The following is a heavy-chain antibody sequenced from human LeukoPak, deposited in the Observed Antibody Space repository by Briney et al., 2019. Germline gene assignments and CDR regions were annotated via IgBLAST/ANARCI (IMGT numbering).Heavy chain of an antibody. Sequence: KPSETLSLTCAGYGGSFSGYYRSWIRQPPGKGLEGIGEINHSGSTNYNPSLKSRVTISLDTPKNQFPLKLSYVTAAGQAVYYCAREYYDILTGYYPFHYWGQGTLVTVSS. CDR1: GGSFSGYY. D-gene: IGHD3-9*01. V-gene: IGHV4-34*01. J-gene: IGHJ4*02. CDR3: AREYYDILTGYYPFHY. CDR2: INHSGST.